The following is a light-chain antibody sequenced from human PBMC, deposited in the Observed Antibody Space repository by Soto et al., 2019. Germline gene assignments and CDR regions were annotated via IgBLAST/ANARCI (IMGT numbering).Light chain of an antibody. CDR1: QGISSA. CDR2: DAS. V-gene: IGKV1D-13*01. CDR3: QQYNKWPLIT. Sequence: IQLTQSPSSLSASVGDRFTITCRASQGISSALAWYQQKPGKAPKLLIYDASSLESGVPSRFSGSGSGTDFTLTISSLQSEDFAVYYCQQYNKWPLITFGQGTRLEIK. J-gene: IGKJ5*01.